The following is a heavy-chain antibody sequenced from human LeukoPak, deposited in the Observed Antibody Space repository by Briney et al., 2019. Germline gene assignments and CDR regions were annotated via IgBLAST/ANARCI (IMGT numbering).Heavy chain of an antibody. V-gene: IGHV4-34*01. Sequence: SETLTLTCAVYGGSLSGYYWTWIRQPPGKGLEWMGEIRHDESTNYNPSLKSRITMSLDTSKNQFFLKVTSVTAADTAAYYCARGTTWGLTTVFGAVPTGFDSWGQGTLVTVSS. J-gene: IGHJ4*02. CDR3: ARGTTWGLTTVFGAVPTGFDS. D-gene: IGHD3-3*01. CDR2: IRHDEST. CDR1: GGSLSGYY.